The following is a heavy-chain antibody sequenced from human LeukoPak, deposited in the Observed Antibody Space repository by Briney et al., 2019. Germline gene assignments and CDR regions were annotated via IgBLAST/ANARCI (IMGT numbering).Heavy chain of an antibody. D-gene: IGHD3-22*01. CDR2: ISYDGSNK. V-gene: IGHV3-30*04. CDR3: ARGITYYYDSSGYYEDY. Sequence: GGSLRLSCAASGFTFNNYAMSWVRQAPGKGLEWVALISYDGSNKYYADTVKGRFTISRDNSKNTLYLQMNSLRAEDTAVYYCARGITYYYDSSGYYEDYWGQGTLVTVSS. CDR1: GFTFNNYA. J-gene: IGHJ4*02.